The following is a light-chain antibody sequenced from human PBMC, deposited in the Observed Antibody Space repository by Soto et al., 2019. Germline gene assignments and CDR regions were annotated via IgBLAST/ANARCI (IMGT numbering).Light chain of an antibody. J-gene: IGKJ2*01. CDR3: QQYNNWPYT. CDR2: GAS. CDR1: QSVSSN. V-gene: IGKV3-15*01. Sequence: EIVMTQSPATLSVSPGERATLSCRASQSVSSNLAWYQQKPGQAPRLLIYGASTRATGITARFSGSRCGPEFNLTIGSLQSEDFAVYYCQQYNNWPYTFGQGTKLEIK.